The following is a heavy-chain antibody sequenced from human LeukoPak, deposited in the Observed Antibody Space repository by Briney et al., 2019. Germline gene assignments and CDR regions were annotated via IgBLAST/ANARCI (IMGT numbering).Heavy chain of an antibody. J-gene: IGHJ4*02. CDR1: GFTFSSYG. CDR2: IWYDGSNK. CDR3: ARERRDYGATFDY. Sequence: GGSLRLSCAASGFTFSSYGMPWVRQAAGKGLEWVAVIWYDGSNKYYADSVKGRFTISRDNSKNTLYLQMNSLRAGDTAVYYCARERRDYGATFDYWGQGTLVTVSS. D-gene: IGHD4-17*01. V-gene: IGHV3-33*01.